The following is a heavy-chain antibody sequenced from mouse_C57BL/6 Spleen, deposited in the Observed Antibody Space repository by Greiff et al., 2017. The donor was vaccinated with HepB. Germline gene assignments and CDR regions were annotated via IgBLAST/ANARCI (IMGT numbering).Heavy chain of an antibody. CDR3: ARKGRHGSSVYYYAMDY. J-gene: IGHJ4*01. CDR2: IWSGGST. CDR1: GFSLTSYG. Sequence: VQLQESGPGLVQPSQSLSITCTVSGFSLTSYGVHWVRQSPGKGLEWLGVIWSGGSTDYNAAFISRLSISKDNSKSQVFFKMNSLQADDTAIYYCARKGRHGSSVYYYAMDYWGQGTSVTVSS. D-gene: IGHD1-1*01. V-gene: IGHV2-2*01.